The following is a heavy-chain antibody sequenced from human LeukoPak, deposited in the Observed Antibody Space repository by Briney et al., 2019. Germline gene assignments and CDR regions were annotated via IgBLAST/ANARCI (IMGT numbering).Heavy chain of an antibody. D-gene: IGHD3-16*01. V-gene: IGHV4-34*01. J-gene: IGHJ4*01. Sequence: SETLSPTCAVSGTSFSSYYWSWIRQPPGKGLEWIGEVNHSGYTNDNPSLKSRVTISVDTSKNQFSLRLRSVTAADTGVYFCARMITGQAFWGRESLATVSS. CDR1: GTSFSSYY. CDR3: ARMITGQAF. CDR2: VNHSGYT.